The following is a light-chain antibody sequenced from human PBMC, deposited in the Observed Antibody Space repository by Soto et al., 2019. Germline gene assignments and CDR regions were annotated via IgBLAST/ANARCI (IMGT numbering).Light chain of an antibody. V-gene: IGLV2-8*01. J-gene: IGLJ2*01. CDR2: EVN. CDR1: GSDVGGNNY. Sequence: QSVLTQPPSASGSPGQSVTISCTGTGSDVGGNNYVSWFQQHPGKAPKLMIYEVNKRPSGVPDRFSGSKSGNTASLTVSGLQADDEADYYCNSYVGSTNNVGFGGGTKLTVL. CDR3: NSYVGSTNNVG.